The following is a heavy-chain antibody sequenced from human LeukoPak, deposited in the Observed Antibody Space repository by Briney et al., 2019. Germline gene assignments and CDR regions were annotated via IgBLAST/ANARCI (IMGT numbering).Heavy chain of an antibody. V-gene: IGHV3-30*02. CDR2: IRYDGSNK. J-gene: IGHJ6*03. CDR3: AKDPQYYYYYYMDV. Sequence: TGGSLRLSCAASGFTFSSYGMHWVRQAPGKGLEWVAFIRYDGSNKYYADSVKGRFTISRDNSKNTLYLQMNSLRAEDTAVYYYAKDPQYYYYYYMDVWGKGTTVTVSS. CDR1: GFTFSSYG.